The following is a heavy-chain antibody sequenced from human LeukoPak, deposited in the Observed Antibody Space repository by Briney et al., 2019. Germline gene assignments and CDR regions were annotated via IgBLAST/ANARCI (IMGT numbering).Heavy chain of an antibody. J-gene: IGHJ4*02. CDR3: ARDLGDDYDSSGNYFDY. CDR1: GGTFSSYA. CDR2: IIPLFGTA. Sequence: SVKVSCKASGGTFSSYAISWVRQAPGQGLEWMGGIIPLFGTANYAQKFQGRVTITADESTSTAYMELSSLRSEDTAVYYCARDLGDDYDSSGNYFDYWGQGTLVTVSS. D-gene: IGHD3-22*01. V-gene: IGHV1-69*01.